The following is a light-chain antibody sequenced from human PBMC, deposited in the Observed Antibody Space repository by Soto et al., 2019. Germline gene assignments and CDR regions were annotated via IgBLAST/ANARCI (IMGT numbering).Light chain of an antibody. J-gene: IGLJ1*01. CDR3: NAQADNGKHV. CDR1: SNDVGHSSF. CDR2: EVS. V-gene: IGLV2-8*01. Sequence: QSALTQPPSASGSPGQSVTISCTGNSNDVGHSSFISWYQQHPGKGPKLIIYEVSKRPSGVPDRFSGSKSGNTASLSVSWLHDEDEADYFCNAQADNGKHVFGTGTKVTVL.